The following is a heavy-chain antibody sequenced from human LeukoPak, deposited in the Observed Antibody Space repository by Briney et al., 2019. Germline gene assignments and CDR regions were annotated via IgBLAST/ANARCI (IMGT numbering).Heavy chain of an antibody. CDR2: ISSSSSYI. Sequence: GGSLRLSCAASGFTFSSYSMSWVRQAPGKGLEWVSSISSSSSYIYYADSVKGRFTISRDNAKNSLYLQMNSLRAEDTAVYYCARDLRFLEWLPLDAFDIWGQGTMVTVSS. D-gene: IGHD3-3*01. V-gene: IGHV3-21*01. CDR1: GFTFSSYS. J-gene: IGHJ3*02. CDR3: ARDLRFLEWLPLDAFDI.